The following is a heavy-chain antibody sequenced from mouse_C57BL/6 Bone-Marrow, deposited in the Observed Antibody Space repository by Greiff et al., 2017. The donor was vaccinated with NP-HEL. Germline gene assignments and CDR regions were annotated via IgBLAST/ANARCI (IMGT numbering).Heavy chain of an antibody. CDR1: GYTFTSYW. J-gene: IGHJ1*03. V-gene: IGHV1-64*01. CDR2: IHPNSGST. Sequence: QVQLQQPGAELVKPGASVKLSCKASGYTFTSYWMHWVKQRPGQGLEWIGMIHPNSGSTNYNEKFKSKATLTVDKSSSTAYMQLSSLTSEDSAVYYCARRLRDVGWYFDVWGTGTTVTVSS. CDR3: ARRLRDVGWYFDV. D-gene: IGHD3-2*02.